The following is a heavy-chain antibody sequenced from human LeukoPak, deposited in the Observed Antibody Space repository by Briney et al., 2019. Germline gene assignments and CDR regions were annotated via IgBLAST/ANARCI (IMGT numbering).Heavy chain of an antibody. CDR2: IDYRERT. CDR3: ANYVSGTMRAY. J-gene: IGHJ4*02. V-gene: IGHV4-39*01. D-gene: IGHD3-16*01. CDR1: GGSITTSGHY. Sequence: LSETLSLTCTVSGGSITTSGHYWGWIRQPPGKGLEWIGSIDYRERTTYNPSLKSRVTISADTSRNQFSLKLSSVTATDTAVYYCANYVSGTMRAYWGQGTLVTVSS.